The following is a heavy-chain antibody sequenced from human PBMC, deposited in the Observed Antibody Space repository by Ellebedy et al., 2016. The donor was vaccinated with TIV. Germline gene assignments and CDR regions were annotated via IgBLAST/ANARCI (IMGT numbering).Heavy chain of an antibody. CDR2: IGYDGSKK. Sequence: PGGSLRLSCAASGFTFSSYGIHWVRRAPGKGLEWVAAIGYDGSKKSYADSVKGRITIYRDNSKNTVDLLMNSLRAEDTAVYYCAKRAQISSHGLDIWGQGTMVTVSS. V-gene: IGHV3-30*02. D-gene: IGHD4-17*01. CDR1: GFTFSSYG. CDR3: AKRAQISSHGLDI. J-gene: IGHJ3*02.